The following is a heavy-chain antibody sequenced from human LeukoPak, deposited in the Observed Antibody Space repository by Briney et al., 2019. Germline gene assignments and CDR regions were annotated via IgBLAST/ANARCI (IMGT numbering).Heavy chain of an antibody. J-gene: IGHJ5*02. D-gene: IGHD6-13*01. CDR3: ARDIAFDP. CDR2: IYYSGST. Sequence: SETLSLTCTVSGDSINSYYWSWIRQPPGKGLEWIGYIYYSGSTNYNPSLKSRVTISVDTSKNQFSLELSSVTAADTAVYYCARDIAFDPWGQGTLVTVSS. V-gene: IGHV4-59*01. CDR1: GDSINSYY.